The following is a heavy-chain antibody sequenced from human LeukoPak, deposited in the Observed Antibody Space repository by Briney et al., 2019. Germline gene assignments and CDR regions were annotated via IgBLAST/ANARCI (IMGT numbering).Heavy chain of an antibody. V-gene: IGHV5-51*01. Sequence: GESLKISCKGSGYSFSSYWIAWVRQMPGKGLEWMGIIYPGDSDVRYSPSFQGQVTISADESITTAYLQWSSLKASDTAMYYCARRAAGPDYWGQGTLVTVSS. D-gene: IGHD6-13*01. J-gene: IGHJ4*02. CDR2: IYPGDSDV. CDR1: GYSFSSYW. CDR3: ARRAAGPDY.